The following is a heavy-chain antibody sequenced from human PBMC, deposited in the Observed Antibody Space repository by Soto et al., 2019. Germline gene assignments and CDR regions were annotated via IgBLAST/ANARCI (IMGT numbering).Heavy chain of an antibody. V-gene: IGHV3-73*01. CDR1: GFTFSGSS. D-gene: IGHD2-15*01. J-gene: IGHJ4*02. CDR2: IRNKANSYAT. CDR3: ISHSPEDMIRT. Sequence: GSLRLSCAASGFTFSGSSVHWVRQASGKGLEWVGRIRNKANSYATAYAASVRGRFTISGDDSKNTAFLQMNSLNTEDTAVYYCISHSPEDMIRTWGQGXLVTVYS.